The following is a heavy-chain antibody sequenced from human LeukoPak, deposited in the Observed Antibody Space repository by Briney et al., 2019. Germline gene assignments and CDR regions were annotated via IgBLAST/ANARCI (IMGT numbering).Heavy chain of an antibody. CDR2: INHSGST. CDR1: GGSFSGYY. J-gene: IGHJ4*02. V-gene: IGHV4-34*01. Sequence: SETLSLTCAVYGGSFSGYYWSWIRQPPGKGLEWIGEINHSGSTNYNPSLKSRVTISVDTSKNQFSLKLSSVTAADTAVYYCASSGWYRGYWGQGTLVTVSS. D-gene: IGHD6-19*01. CDR3: ASSGWYRGY.